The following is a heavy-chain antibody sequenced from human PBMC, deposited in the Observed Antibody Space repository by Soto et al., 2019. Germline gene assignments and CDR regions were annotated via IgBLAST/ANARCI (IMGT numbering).Heavy chain of an antibody. CDR1: GGSISSSSYY. Sequence: PSETLSLTCTVSGGSISSSSYYWGWIRQPPGKGLEWIGSIYYSGSTYYNPSLKSRVTISVDTSKNQFSLKLSSVTAADTAAYYCARENYGDLLRAAEYYYGMDVWGQGTTVTVSS. D-gene: IGHD4-17*01. J-gene: IGHJ6*02. V-gene: IGHV4-39*02. CDR3: ARENYGDLLRAAEYYYGMDV. CDR2: IYYSGST.